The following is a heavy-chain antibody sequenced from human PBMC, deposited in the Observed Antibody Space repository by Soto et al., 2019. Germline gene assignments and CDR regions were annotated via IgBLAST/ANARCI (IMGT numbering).Heavy chain of an antibody. V-gene: IGHV1-2*04. J-gene: IGHJ4*02. CDR1: GYTFTAYY. Sequence: QVQLVQSGAEVKKLGASVNVSCKASGYTFTAYYIHWVRQAPGQGFEWVGWINPNSGDTNYAQRFQGWVTMTGDRSVSTAYMDLTRLRSDDTAVYYCVRGGYTYGYGLDYWGQGTLVTVSS. D-gene: IGHD5-18*01. CDR2: INPNSGDT. CDR3: VRGGYTYGYGLDY.